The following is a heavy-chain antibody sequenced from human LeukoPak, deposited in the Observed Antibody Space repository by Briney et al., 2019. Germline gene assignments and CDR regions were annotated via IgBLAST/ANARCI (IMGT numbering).Heavy chain of an antibody. CDR2: IYHSGST. CDR1: GGSISSSNW. CDR3: ARAGYGSGNDAFDI. J-gene: IGHJ3*02. V-gene: IGHV4-4*02. D-gene: IGHD3-10*01. Sequence: SETLSLTCAVSGGSISSSNWWSWVRQPPGKGLEWIGEIYHSGSTNDNPSLKSRVTISVDKSKNQFSLKLSSVTAADTAVYYCARAGYGSGNDAFDIWGQGTMVTVSS.